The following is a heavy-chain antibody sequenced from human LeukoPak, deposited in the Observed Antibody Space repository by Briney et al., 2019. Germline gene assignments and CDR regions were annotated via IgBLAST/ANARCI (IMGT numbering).Heavy chain of an antibody. CDR3: AKDLYDILTGYPWFY. D-gene: IGHD3-9*01. CDR1: EFTFSSCG. Sequence: PGGSLRLSCAASEFTFSSCGMHWVRQAPGKGLEWVAVISYDGSNNYYADSVKGRFTISRDNSKNPLYLQMNSLRAEETAVYYCAKDLYDILTGYPWFYWGQGTLVTVYS. J-gene: IGHJ4*02. CDR2: ISYDGSNN. V-gene: IGHV3-30*18.